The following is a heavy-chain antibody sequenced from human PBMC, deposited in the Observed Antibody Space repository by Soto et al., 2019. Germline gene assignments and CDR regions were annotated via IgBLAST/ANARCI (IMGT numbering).Heavy chain of an antibody. CDR2: IIPILGIA. D-gene: IGHD6-13*01. CDR3: ASETGTYYYYYLDV. Sequence: QVQLVQSGAEVKKPWSSVKVSCKASGGTFSSYTISWVRQAPGQGLEWMGRIIPILGIANYAQKFQGRVTITAYKSTIIAYMELSSLRSEDTAVNYCASETGTYYYYYLDVWGKGTTVTVSS. J-gene: IGHJ6*03. CDR1: GGTFSSYT. V-gene: IGHV1-69*02.